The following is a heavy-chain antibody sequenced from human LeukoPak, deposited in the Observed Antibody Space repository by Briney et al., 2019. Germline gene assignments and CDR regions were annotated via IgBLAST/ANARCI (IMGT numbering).Heavy chain of an antibody. J-gene: IGHJ6*03. Sequence: GTSLRLSCAASGFTFISYAMHWVRQAPGKGLEWVAVISFHGTDSFYADSVKGRFTISRDNYKNTLYLRMNSLRAEDTAVYYCAKGGSGYEYYYYYYMDVWGKGTTVTVSS. D-gene: IGHD5-12*01. CDR2: ISFHGTDS. CDR1: GFTFISYA. CDR3: AKGGSGYEYYYYYYMDV. V-gene: IGHV3-30*04.